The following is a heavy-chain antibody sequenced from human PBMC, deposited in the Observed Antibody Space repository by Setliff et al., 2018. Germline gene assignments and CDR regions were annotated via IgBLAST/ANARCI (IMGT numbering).Heavy chain of an antibody. CDR3: ARNPDFLQYSFDL. D-gene: IGHD5-12*01. CDR1: SGSISNSTFY. CDR2: INYYGSIFDDGTTYST. V-gene: IGHV4-39*07. J-gene: IGHJ2*01. Sequence: SETLSLTCSVSSGSISNSTFYWGWIRQPPGKGLEWIGSINYYGSIFDDGTTYSTYYNPSLKSRATISIDTSKSQFSLRLSSMTAADTALYYCARNPDFLQYSFDLWGRGTLVTVSS.